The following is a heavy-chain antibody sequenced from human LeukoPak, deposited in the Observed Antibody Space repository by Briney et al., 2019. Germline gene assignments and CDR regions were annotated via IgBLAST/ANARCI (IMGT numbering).Heavy chain of an antibody. CDR3: ARVSKYQLLYSLVG. J-gene: IGHJ4*02. Sequence: PGGSLRLSCAASGFTFSSYGMHWVRQAPGKGLEWVAVISYDGSNKYYADSVKGRFTISRDNSKNTLYLQMNSLRAEDTAVYYCARVSKYQLLYSLVGWGQGTLVTVSS. D-gene: IGHD2-2*02. CDR2: ISYDGSNK. CDR1: GFTFSSYG. V-gene: IGHV3-30*19.